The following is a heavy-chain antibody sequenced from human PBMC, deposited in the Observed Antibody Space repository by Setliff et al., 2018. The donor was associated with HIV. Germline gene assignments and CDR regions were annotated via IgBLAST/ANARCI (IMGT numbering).Heavy chain of an antibody. CDR3: ATTRPTYRVKWFDP. J-gene: IGHJ5*02. Sequence: GASVKVSCKASGYTFTSYAFSWVRQAPGQGLGWLGGISPMFGTTNYAQKFQGRVTITADESTSTAYMEMSSLRSEDTAVYYCATTRPTYRVKWFDPWGQGTLVTVSS. D-gene: IGHD5-12*01. CDR2: ISPMFGTT. V-gene: IGHV1-69*13. CDR1: GYTFTSYA.